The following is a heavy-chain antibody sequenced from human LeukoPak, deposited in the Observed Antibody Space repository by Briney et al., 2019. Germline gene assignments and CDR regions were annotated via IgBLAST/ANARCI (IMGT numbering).Heavy chain of an antibody. Sequence: ASVKVSCKASGYTFTGYYMHWVRQAPGQGLEWMGWINPNSGGTNYAQKFQGRVTMTRDTSISTAYMELSRLRSDDTAVYYCARDTGSIAARPTKLRSYYYYGMDVWGQGTTVTVSS. CDR2: INPNSGGT. D-gene: IGHD6-6*01. J-gene: IGHJ6*02. V-gene: IGHV1-2*02. CDR1: GYTFTGYY. CDR3: ARDTGSIAARPTKLRSYYYYGMDV.